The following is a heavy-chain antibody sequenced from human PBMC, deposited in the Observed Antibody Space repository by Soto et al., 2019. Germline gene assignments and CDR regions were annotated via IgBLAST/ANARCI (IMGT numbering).Heavy chain of an antibody. J-gene: IGHJ4*02. CDR2: IYYSGST. Sequence: PSETLSLTCTVSGGSISSGVYYWSWIRQHPGKGLEWIGYIYYSGSTYYNPSLKSRVTISVDTSKNQFSLKLSSVTAADTAVYYCAREVAGTSTFDYWGQGTLVTVSS. CDR3: AREVAGTSTFDY. CDR1: GGSISSGVYY. D-gene: IGHD2-15*01. V-gene: IGHV4-31*03.